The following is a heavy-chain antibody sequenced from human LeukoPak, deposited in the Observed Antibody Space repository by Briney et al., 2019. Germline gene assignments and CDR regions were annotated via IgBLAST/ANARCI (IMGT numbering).Heavy chain of an antibody. D-gene: IGHD3-22*01. J-gene: IGHJ4*02. V-gene: IGHV1-18*01. CDR3: ARDPSSGYYYRGSADY. CDR2: ISADNGNT. Sequence: GASVKVSCKASGYTFTSYGISWVRQAPGQGLEWMGWISADNGNTNYAQKLQGRVTMTTDTSTSTAYMELRSLRSDDTAVYYCARDPSSGYYYRGSADYWGQGTLVTVSS. CDR1: GYTFTSYG.